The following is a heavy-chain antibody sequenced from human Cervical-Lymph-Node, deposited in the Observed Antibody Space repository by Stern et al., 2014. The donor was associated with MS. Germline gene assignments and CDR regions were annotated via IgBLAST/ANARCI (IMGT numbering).Heavy chain of an antibody. J-gene: IGHJ2*01. D-gene: IGHD4-17*01. CDR1: GGSISRSAYY. Sequence: QVQLQESGPGLVRPSQTLSLTCAVSGGSISRSAYYWSWIRQHPGKGLEWIGYINYSGSATYNPSLKSVVTISVDTSKNQFSLKLTSVTAADTAIYYCARGFRYGGRAWYLDLWGRGALVTVSS. CDR2: INYSGSA. CDR3: ARGFRYGGRAWYLDL. V-gene: IGHV4-31*01.